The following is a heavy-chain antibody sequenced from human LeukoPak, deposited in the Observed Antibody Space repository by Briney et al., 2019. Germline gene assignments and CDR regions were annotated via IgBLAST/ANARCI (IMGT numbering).Heavy chain of an antibody. CDR1: GFPFSSYW. D-gene: IGHD5-18*01. CDR3: ARADVDTAMFFDY. V-gene: IGHV3-48*04. CDR2: ISSSGSTI. J-gene: IGHJ4*02. Sequence: QPGGSLRLSCAASGFPFSSYWMNWVRQAPGKGLEWVSYISSSGSTIYYADSVKGRFTISRDNAKNSLYLQMNSLRAEDTAVYYCARADVDTAMFFDYWGQGTLVTVSS.